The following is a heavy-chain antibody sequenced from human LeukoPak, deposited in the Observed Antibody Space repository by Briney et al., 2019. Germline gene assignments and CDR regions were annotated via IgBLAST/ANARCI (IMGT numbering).Heavy chain of an antibody. D-gene: IGHD3-22*01. J-gene: IGHJ4*02. Sequence: ASVRVSCTASVYTFTSYGINWVRQAPGQGLEWMGGISDYNGNTNYAQKFQGRVTMTTDTSTSTAYMELMSLTSDDTAVYFCARVVLGSSGYFYSVDYWGQGTLVTVSS. CDR3: ARVVLGSSGYFYSVDY. CDR2: ISDYNGNT. V-gene: IGHV1-18*01. CDR1: VYTFTSYG.